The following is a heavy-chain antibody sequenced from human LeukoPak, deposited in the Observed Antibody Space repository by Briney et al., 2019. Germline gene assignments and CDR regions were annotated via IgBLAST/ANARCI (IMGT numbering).Heavy chain of an antibody. V-gene: IGHV3-9*01. CDR1: GFTFDDYA. D-gene: IGHD3-3*01. J-gene: IGHJ3*02. Sequence: PGRSLRLSCAASGFTFDDYAMHWVRQAPGKGLEWVSGISWSSGIIGYADSVKGRFTISRDNAKNSLDLQMGSLRAEDTAVYYCAKDTGSPADAITMEDNAFDIWGQGTMVTVSS. CDR2: ISWSSGII. CDR3: AKDTGSPADAITMEDNAFDI.